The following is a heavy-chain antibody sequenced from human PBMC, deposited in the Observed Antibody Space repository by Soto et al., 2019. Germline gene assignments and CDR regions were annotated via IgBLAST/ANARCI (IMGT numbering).Heavy chain of an antibody. CDR2: IIPIFGTA. Sequence: QVQLVQSGAEVKKPGASVKVSCKASGYTFTSYGISWVRQAPGQGLEWMGGIIPIFGTANYAQKFQGRVTITADESTSTAYMELSSLRSEDTAVYYCARDRHDSSGYYGYYYGMDVWGQGTTVTVSS. CDR1: GYTFTSYG. CDR3: ARDRHDSSGYYGYYYGMDV. J-gene: IGHJ6*02. D-gene: IGHD3-22*01. V-gene: IGHV1-69*13.